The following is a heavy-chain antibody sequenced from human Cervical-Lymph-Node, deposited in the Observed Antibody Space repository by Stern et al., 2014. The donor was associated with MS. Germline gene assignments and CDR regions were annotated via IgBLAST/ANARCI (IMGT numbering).Heavy chain of an antibody. Sequence: VQLVESGGGLVKPGGSLRLSCAASGFSFRSYSLNWVRQAPGKGPEWVSSICRSRSYIYHSDSVQGRFTIPRDNAKNLLYLQMNSLRVEDTAVYYCARDSITYYYDSSAHDGLQHWGQGTLVIVSS. CDR1: GFSFRSYS. CDR2: ICRSRSYI. CDR3: ARDSITYYYDSSAHDGLQH. D-gene: IGHD3-22*01. V-gene: IGHV3-21*06. J-gene: IGHJ1*01.